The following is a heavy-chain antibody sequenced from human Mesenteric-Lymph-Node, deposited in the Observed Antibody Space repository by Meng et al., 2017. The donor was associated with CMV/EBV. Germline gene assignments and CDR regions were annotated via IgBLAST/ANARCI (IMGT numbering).Heavy chain of an antibody. D-gene: IGHD3-3*01. Sequence: GESLKISCAASGFTFSSYAMSWVRQAPGKGLEWVSVIYSGGSSTYYADSVKGRFTISRDNAKNTLYLQMNSLRVEDTAVYYCARGFRFLEWFCDYWGQGTLVTVSS. CDR2: IYSGGSST. CDR1: GFTFSSYA. CDR3: ARGFRFLEWFCDY. J-gene: IGHJ4*02. V-gene: IGHV3-23*03.